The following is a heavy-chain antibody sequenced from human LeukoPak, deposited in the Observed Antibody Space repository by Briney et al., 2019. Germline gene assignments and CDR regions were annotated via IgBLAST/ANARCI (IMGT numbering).Heavy chain of an antibody. Sequence: GGSLRLSCAASGFTFSSYGMHWVRQAPGKGLERVAVIWYDGSNKYYADSVKGRFTISRDNSKNTLYLQMNSLRAEDTAVYYCAREGTIFGVVISRNWFDPWGQGTLVTVSS. CDR2: IWYDGSNK. D-gene: IGHD3-3*01. V-gene: IGHV3-33*01. CDR3: AREGTIFGVVISRNWFDP. J-gene: IGHJ5*02. CDR1: GFTFSSYG.